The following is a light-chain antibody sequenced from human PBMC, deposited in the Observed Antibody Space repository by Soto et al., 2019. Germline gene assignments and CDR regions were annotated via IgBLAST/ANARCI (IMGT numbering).Light chain of an antibody. CDR1: QSISSW. Sequence: DIQMTQSPSTLSASVGDRVTITCRASQSISSWLAWYQQKPGKAPKLLIYDASSLESGVPSRFSGSGSGTEFTLTISSLQPDDFATYYCQQYNSYSWTFGKRTKVDXK. CDR3: QQYNSYSWT. J-gene: IGKJ1*01. CDR2: DAS. V-gene: IGKV1-5*01.